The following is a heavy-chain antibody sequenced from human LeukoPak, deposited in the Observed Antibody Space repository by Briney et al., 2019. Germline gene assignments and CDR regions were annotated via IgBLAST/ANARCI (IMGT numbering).Heavy chain of an antibody. J-gene: IGHJ3*02. CDR2: INPNRGST. CDR1: GYTFTSYY. CDR3: ARGGRHRPDAFDI. Sequence: GASVKVSCKASGYTFTSYYMYWVRQAPGQGLEWMGIINPNRGSTSYAQKFQGRVTMTRDMSTSTVYMELSSLRSEDTAVYYCARGGRHRPDAFDIWGQGTMVTVSS. V-gene: IGHV1-46*01. D-gene: IGHD1-26*01.